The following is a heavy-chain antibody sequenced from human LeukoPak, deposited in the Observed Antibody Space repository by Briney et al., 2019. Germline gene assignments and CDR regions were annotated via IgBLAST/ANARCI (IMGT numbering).Heavy chain of an antibody. V-gene: IGHV3-23*01. Sequence: PGGSLRLSCAASGFTFSTYAMHWVRQPPGKGLEWVSAISGSGGATYHADADSVKGRFIISRDNSKNTLYLQINSLRVEDTAVYYCAKDGYNYDSSGHFDYWGQEPWSPSPQ. CDR3: AKDGYNYDSSGHFDY. J-gene: IGHJ4*01. CDR1: GFTFSTYA. D-gene: IGHD3-22*01. CDR2: ISGSGGAT.